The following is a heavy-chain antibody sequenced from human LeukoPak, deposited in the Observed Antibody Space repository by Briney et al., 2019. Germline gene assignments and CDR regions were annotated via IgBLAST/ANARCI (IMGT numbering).Heavy chain of an antibody. Sequence: KPSETLSLTCTVSGGSISNSSYYWGWIRQPPGKGLEWIGSIYYSGNTYYNPSLKSRVTISVDTSKNQFSLRLNSVPAADTAVYYCARALERPEKFDYWGQGTLVTVSS. V-gene: IGHV4-39*01. CDR2: IYYSGNT. D-gene: IGHD1-1*01. CDR1: GGSISNSSYY. CDR3: ARALERPEKFDY. J-gene: IGHJ4*02.